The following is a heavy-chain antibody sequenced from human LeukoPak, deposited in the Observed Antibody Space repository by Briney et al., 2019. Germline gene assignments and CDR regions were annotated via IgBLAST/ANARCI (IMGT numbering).Heavy chain of an antibody. J-gene: IGHJ4*02. V-gene: IGHV3-53*01. Sequence: GGSLRLSCTASGFSVSHNYMNWVRRAPGEGLEWVALIYSGGNTHYADSVKGRFTISRDNSKNTLYLQMSSLRVEDTAVYYCTRDTPGIAASVSRGWDQGTLVTVSS. CDR1: GFSVSHNY. CDR3: TRDTPGIAASVSRG. D-gene: IGHD6-13*01. CDR2: IYSGGNT.